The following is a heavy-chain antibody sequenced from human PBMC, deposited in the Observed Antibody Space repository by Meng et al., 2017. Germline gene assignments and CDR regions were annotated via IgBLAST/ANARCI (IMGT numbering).Heavy chain of an antibody. Sequence: VWRCDAGGGVVRAWGSLGTSVSGAGFTLGSSGLRRVRQAPGKGLELGEVRWNDGSNTYYADSVKGGFTISRDNSKNTLYLQMKSLRAEDTAVYYCAREGQLWARNFDYCGQGTLVTVSS. CDR3: AREGQLWARNFDY. J-gene: IGHJ4*02. CDR1: GFTLGSSG. V-gene: IGHV3-33*01. D-gene: IGHD5-18*01. CDR2: RWNDGSNT.